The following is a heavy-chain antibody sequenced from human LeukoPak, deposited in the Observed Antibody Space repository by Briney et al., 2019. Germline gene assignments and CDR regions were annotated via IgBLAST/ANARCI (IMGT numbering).Heavy chain of an antibody. J-gene: IGHJ4*02. V-gene: IGHV3-23*01. CDR1: GFTFSSYA. CDR3: AKTRIVATLFDY. D-gene: IGHD5-12*01. CDR2: ISGSGGST. Sequence: GGSLRLSCEASGFTFSSYAMSWVRQAPGKGLEWVSAISGSGGSTYYADSVKGRFTISRDNSKNTLYLQMNSLRAEDTAVYYCAKTRIVATLFDYWGQGTLVTVSS.